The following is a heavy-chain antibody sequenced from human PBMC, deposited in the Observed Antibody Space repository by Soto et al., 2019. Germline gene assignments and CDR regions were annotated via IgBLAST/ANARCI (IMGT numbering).Heavy chain of an antibody. CDR3: ARGKTGDYDFWSGYARYYYYGMDV. V-gene: IGHV5-51*01. CDR2: IYPGDSDT. D-gene: IGHD3-3*01. Sequence: GESLKISCKGSGYSFTSYWIGWVRQMPGKGLEWMGIIYPGDSDTRYSPSFQGQVTISADKSISTAYLQWSSLKASDTAMYYCARGKTGDYDFWSGYARYYYYGMDVWGQGTTVTVSS. J-gene: IGHJ6*02. CDR1: GYSFTSYW.